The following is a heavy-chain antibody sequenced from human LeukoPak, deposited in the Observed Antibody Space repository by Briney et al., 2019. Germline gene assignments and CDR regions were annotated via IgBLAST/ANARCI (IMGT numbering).Heavy chain of an antibody. J-gene: IGHJ4*02. CDR1: GGTFSSYT. CDR3: ARAGFGYCSSTSCPHFDY. V-gene: IGHV1-69*02. CDR2: IIPILGIA. D-gene: IGHD2-2*01. Sequence: RASVKVSCKASGGTFSSYTISWVRQAPGQGLEWMGRIIPILGIANYAQKFQGRVTITADKPTSTAYMELSSLRSEDTAVYYCARAGFGYCSSTSCPHFDYWGQGTLVTVSS.